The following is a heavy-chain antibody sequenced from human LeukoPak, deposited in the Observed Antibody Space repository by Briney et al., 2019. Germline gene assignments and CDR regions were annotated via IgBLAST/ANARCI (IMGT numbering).Heavy chain of an antibody. CDR3: ASEAYHDFWSGYSGDY. CDR1: GFTFSNYW. V-gene: IGHV3-74*01. J-gene: IGHJ4*02. Sequence: GGSLRLSCAASGFTFSNYWMHWVRQAPGKGLVWVARIKSDGSSTSYADSVKGRFTISRDSAKNTLYLQMNSLRAEDTAVYYCASEAYHDFWSGYSGDYWGQGTLVTVSS. D-gene: IGHD3-3*01. CDR2: IKSDGSST.